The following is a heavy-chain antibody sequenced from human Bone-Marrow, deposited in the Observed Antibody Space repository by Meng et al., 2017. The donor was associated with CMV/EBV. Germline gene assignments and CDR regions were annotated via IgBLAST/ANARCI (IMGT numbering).Heavy chain of an antibody. Sequence: ASVKVSCKASGYTFTGYYMHWVRQAPGQGLEWMGWINPNSGGTNYAQKFQGRVTMTRDTSISTAYMELSRLRSDDTAVYYCARGRRDYDFWSGYYSFDYWGQGTLVPFTS. CDR3: ARGRRDYDFWSGYYSFDY. D-gene: IGHD3-3*01. CDR2: INPNSGGT. V-gene: IGHV1-2*02. CDR1: GYTFTGYY. J-gene: IGHJ4*02.